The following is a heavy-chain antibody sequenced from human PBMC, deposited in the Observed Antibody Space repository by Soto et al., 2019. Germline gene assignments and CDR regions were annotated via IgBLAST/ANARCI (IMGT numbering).Heavy chain of an antibody. CDR1: GFTFNNYA. CDR3: AKAEYCTGVSCYFYYFDS. Sequence: EVQLLESGGGLLQPGGSLRLSCSASGFTFNNYAMAWVRQAPGEGLEWVSGISGSGATPYYADSVKGRFTISRDNSKNTLFLQMNSRGAEDTAVYFCAKAEYCTGVSCYFYYFDSWGQGTLVTVSS. J-gene: IGHJ4*02. CDR2: ISGSGATP. V-gene: IGHV3-23*01. D-gene: IGHD2-15*01.